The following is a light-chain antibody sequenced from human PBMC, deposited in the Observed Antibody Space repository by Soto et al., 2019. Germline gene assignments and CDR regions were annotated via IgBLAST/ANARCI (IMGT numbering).Light chain of an antibody. CDR2: SND. CDR1: SSNVQSNT. CDR3: ASWDDSLFGHV. V-gene: IGLV1-44*01. J-gene: IGLJ1*01. Sequence: QLVLTQPPSASGAPGQRVTISCSGSSSNVQSNTVNWYQQLPGTAPKLLIYSNDQRPSGVPDRFSGSKSGTSASLAISGLQSEDEADYYCASWDDSLFGHVFGTGTKVTVL.